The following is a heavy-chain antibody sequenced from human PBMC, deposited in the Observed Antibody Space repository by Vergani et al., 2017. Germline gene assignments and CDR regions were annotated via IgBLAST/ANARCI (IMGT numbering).Heavy chain of an antibody. V-gene: IGHV1-46*03. D-gene: IGHD3-9*01. CDR3: ARGDYGILTGYRY. J-gene: IGHJ4*02. Sequence: QVQVVQSGAEVKKSGASVKVSCKTSGYTFSNYHMHWVRKAPGQGLEWMGIINPSGGHTNYAQKFKGRVTMTRDTSTSTVYRELSSLRSEDTAIYYCARGDYGILTGYRYWGQGTLVTVSA. CDR2: INPSGGHT. CDR1: GYTFSNYH.